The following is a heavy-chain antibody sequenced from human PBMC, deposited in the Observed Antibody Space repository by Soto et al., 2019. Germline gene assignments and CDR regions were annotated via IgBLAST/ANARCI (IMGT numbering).Heavy chain of an antibody. V-gene: IGHV4-39*01. D-gene: IGHD3-10*01. J-gene: IGHJ6*01. CDR3: SRRYSFGSGKYGVDV. CDR1: GGSISSSKNY. Sequence: SETRSLTCTVSGGSISSSKNYWGWIRQPPGKGLEWIGTISYSGSTYYNPSLNGRVIISADTSKNQFSLKLSSLTAADTAVYYCSRRYSFGSGKYGVDVWGQGPMVIVSS. CDR2: ISYSGST.